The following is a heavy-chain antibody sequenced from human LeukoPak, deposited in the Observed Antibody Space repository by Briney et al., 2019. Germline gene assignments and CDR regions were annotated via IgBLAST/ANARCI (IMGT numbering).Heavy chain of an antibody. CDR1: GGSISSSNYY. CDR3: ARHAGSGTYYAFDI. CDR2: IYYSVST. D-gene: IGHD1-26*01. V-gene: IGHV4-39*01. Sequence: SETLSLTCTVSGGSISSSNYYWGWIRQPPGKGLEWIGSIYYSVSTYYNPSLKSRVTISVDTSKNQFSLRLSSVTAADTAVYYCARHAGSGTYYAFDIWGQGTMATVSS. J-gene: IGHJ3*02.